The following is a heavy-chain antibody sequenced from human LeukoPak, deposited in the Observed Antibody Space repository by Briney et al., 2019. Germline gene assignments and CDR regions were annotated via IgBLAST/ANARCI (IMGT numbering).Heavy chain of an antibody. J-gene: IGHJ4*02. Sequence: SETLSLTCTVSGGSISSYYWSWIRQSPGKGLEWIGYIYYSGSTNYNPSLKSRVTISVDASKNQFSLKLSSVTAADMAVYYCARVNGNSIDYWGQGTLVTVSS. D-gene: IGHD4-23*01. CDR1: GGSISSYY. CDR2: IYYSGST. V-gene: IGHV4-59*01. CDR3: ARVNGNSIDY.